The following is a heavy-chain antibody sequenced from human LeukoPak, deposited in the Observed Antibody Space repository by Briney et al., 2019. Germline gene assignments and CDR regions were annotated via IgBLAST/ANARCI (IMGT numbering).Heavy chain of an antibody. V-gene: IGHV4-4*09. J-gene: IGHJ6*03. Sequence: SETLSLTCTVSGGSISRYYWSWIRQPPGKGLEWIGYIYTSGSTNYNPSLKSRVTISVDTSKNQFSLKLSSVTAADTAVYYCARHFSQGYYYYMDVWGKGTTVTVSS. D-gene: IGHD3-3*02. CDR1: GGSISRYY. CDR3: ARHFSQGYYYYMDV. CDR2: IYTSGST.